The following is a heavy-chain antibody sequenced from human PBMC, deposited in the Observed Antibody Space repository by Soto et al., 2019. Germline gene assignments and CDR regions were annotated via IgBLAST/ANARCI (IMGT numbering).Heavy chain of an antibody. CDR3: ARAVAGPLFSDS. CDR2: ISAYNGST. D-gene: IGHD6-19*01. Sequence: QVQLVQSGAEVKKPGASVKVSCKASGYTFTSYGISWVRQAPGQGREWMGWISAYNGSTNYAQKRQGRATMTTATSTSKAYVEVRSLSSDDTAVYYWARAVAGPLFSDSWGQGTLVTVSS. J-gene: IGHJ4*02. V-gene: IGHV1-18*01. CDR1: GYTFTSYG.